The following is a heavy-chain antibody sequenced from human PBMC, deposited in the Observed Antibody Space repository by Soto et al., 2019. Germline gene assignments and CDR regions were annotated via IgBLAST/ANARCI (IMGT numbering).Heavy chain of an antibody. V-gene: IGHV3-33*06. Sequence: QVKLVESGGGVVQPGRSLRLSCAVSGFTFSSYGMHWVRQAPGKGLEWVALIWYDGSSKFYADSVKGRFTISRDNYKNTQTMEMSTLRAEDTAMYYCAKPSYDFCSGYSHPFDGGGQGTLVTVSS. J-gene: IGHJ4*02. D-gene: IGHD3-3*01. CDR3: AKPSYDFCSGYSHPFDG. CDR2: IWYDGSSK. CDR1: GFTFSSYG.